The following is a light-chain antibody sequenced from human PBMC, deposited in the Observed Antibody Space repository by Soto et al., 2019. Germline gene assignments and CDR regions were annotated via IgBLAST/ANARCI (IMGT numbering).Light chain of an antibody. Sequence: QSVLTQPPSASGSPGQSVTISCTGTSSDVGGYIFVSWYQQHPGKVPKLIIYDVNKRPSGVPDRFSGSKYGNTPSLTVSGLQAEDEADYYCVSFAGGTYVFGTGTKVTVL. V-gene: IGLV2-8*01. CDR1: SSDVGGYIF. CDR2: DVN. J-gene: IGLJ1*01. CDR3: VSFAGGTYV.